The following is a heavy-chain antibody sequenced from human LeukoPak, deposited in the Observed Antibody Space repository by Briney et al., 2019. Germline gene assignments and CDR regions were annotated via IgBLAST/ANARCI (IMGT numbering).Heavy chain of an antibody. Sequence: GGSLRLSCAASGFTVSSSHMSWVRLAPGKGLEWVSIIYSGGSTSYADSVKGRFIISRDNSKNTLYLQMNSLRAEDTAVYYRARRSPIAGAGPRRLEDWGQGTLVTVSS. CDR2: IYSGGST. CDR1: GFTVSSSH. V-gene: IGHV3-53*01. J-gene: IGHJ4*02. CDR3: ARRSPIAGAGPRRLED. D-gene: IGHD6-13*01.